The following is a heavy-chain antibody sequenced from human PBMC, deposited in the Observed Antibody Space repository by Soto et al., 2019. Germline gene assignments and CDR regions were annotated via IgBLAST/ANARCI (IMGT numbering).Heavy chain of an antibody. D-gene: IGHD6-19*01. CDR1: GFTFSTYA. CDR2: ISGSGDST. J-gene: IGHJ4*02. V-gene: IGHV3-23*01. CDR3: AKERSSGWSLDY. Sequence: GGSLRLSCAASGFTFSTYAMNWVRQAPGKGLEWVSGISGSGDSTYYADSVKGRFTVSRDNSKNTLYLQMNSLRAEDTAVFYCAKERSSGWSLDYWGQGNVVTVSS.